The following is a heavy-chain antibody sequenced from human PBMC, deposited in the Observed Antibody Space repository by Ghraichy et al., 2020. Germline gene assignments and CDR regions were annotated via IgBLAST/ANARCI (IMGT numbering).Heavy chain of an antibody. D-gene: IGHD5-24*01. CDR2: IWYDGSNK. CDR3: ARNRRGDGYNLGGYFDY. J-gene: IGHJ4*02. Sequence: GGSLRLSCAASGFTFSSYGMHWVRQAPGKGLEWVAVIWYDGSNKYYADSVKGRFTISRDNSKNTLYLQMNSLRAEDTAVYYCARNRRGDGYNLGGYFDYWGQGTLVTVSS. CDR1: GFTFSSYG. V-gene: IGHV3-33*01.